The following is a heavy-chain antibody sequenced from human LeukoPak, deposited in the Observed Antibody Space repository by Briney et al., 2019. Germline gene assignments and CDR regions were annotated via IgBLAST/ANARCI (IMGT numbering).Heavy chain of an antibody. D-gene: IGHD1-14*01. CDR1: GFTFSSYA. CDR2: TSGSGGTT. CDR3: AKAEGSRNQAFDY. J-gene: IGHJ4*02. Sequence: PGGSLRLSCAASGFTFSSYAMSWVRQAPGKWLEWVSGTSGSGGTTYYADSVKGRFTISRDNSKHTLYLQMNSLRAEDTAVYYCAKAEGSRNQAFDYWGQGDLVTVSS. V-gene: IGHV3-23*01.